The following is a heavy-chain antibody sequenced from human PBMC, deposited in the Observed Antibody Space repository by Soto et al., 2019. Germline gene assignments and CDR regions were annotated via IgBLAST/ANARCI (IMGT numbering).Heavy chain of an antibody. V-gene: IGHV4-59*01. Sequence: ALSLTRNGLCGPLSNFYPSWIRATPRRGVERIGGVHESGRTEYNPSLKGRVTISLHTSKSQFSLSLRSATAADTATYYCARGTRALITSFFAYWGQGISVTVSS. CDR2: VHESGRT. CDR1: CGPLSNFY. D-gene: IGHD1-20*01. CDR3: ARGTRALITSFFAY. J-gene: IGHJ4*02.